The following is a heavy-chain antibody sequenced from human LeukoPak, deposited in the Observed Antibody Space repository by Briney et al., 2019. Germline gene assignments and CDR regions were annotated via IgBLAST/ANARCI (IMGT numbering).Heavy chain of an antibody. Sequence: GGSLRLSCAASGFNFSSYGMHWVRQAPGKGLEWVAFIRYDGSNKYYADSVKGRFTISRDNSKNTLYLQMNSLRAEDTAVYYCAKGHGHYGSGSYGYWGQGTLVTVSS. V-gene: IGHV3-30*02. D-gene: IGHD3-10*01. CDR2: IRYDGSNK. CDR1: GFNFSSYG. CDR3: AKGHGHYGSGSYGY. J-gene: IGHJ4*02.